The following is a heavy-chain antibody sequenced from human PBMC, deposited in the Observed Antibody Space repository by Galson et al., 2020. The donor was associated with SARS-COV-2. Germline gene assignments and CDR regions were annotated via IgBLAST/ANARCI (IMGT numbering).Heavy chain of an antibody. Sequence: GGSLRLSCAASGFTFSSYGMHWVRQAPGKGLEWVAVISYDGSNKYYADSVKGRFTISRDNSKNTLYLQMNSLRAEDTAVYYCATVSMIVVAYDAFDIWGQGTMGTVSS. CDR3: ATVSMIVVAYDAFDI. D-gene: IGHD3-22*01. V-gene: IGHV3-30*03. CDR2: ISYDGSNK. CDR1: GFTFSSYG. J-gene: IGHJ3*02.